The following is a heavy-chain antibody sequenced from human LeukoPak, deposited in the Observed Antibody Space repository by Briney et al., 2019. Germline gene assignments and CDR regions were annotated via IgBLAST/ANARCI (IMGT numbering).Heavy chain of an antibody. J-gene: IGHJ4*02. D-gene: IGHD2-2*01. Sequence: GGSLRLSCAASGFTFSSYWMSWVRQAPGKGLEWVANIKQDGSEKYYVDSVKGRFTISRDNAKNSLYLQMNSLRAEDTAVYYCAREFGYCSSTSCYYDYWGQGTLVIVSS. V-gene: IGHV3-7*01. CDR1: GFTFSSYW. CDR2: IKQDGSEK. CDR3: AREFGYCSSTSCYYDY.